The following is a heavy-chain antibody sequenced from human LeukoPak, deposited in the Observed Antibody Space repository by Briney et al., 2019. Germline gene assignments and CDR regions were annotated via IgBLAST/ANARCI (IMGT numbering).Heavy chain of an antibody. J-gene: IGHJ4*02. CDR3: ARHGMATNSFDY. CDR1: GGSISSYY. D-gene: IGHD5-24*01. V-gene: IGHV4-4*09. CDR2: IYTSGST. Sequence: PSETLSLTCTVSGGSISSYYWSWIRQPPGKGLEWIGYIYTSGSTNYNPSLKSRVTISVDTSKNQFSLKLSSVTAADTAVYYCARHGMATNSFDYWGQGTLVTVSS.